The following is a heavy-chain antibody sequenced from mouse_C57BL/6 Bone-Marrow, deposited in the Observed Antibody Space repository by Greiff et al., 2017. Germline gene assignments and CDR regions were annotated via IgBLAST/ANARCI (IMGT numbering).Heavy chain of an antibody. D-gene: IGHD2-3*01. CDR2: IDPSDSYT. CDR1: GYTFTSYW. CDR3: AREGYDGYYFYFDY. J-gene: IGHJ2*01. V-gene: IGHV1-69*01. Sequence: QVQLKQPGAELVMPGASVKLSCKASGYTFTSYWMHWVKQRPGQGLEWIGEIDPSDSYTNYNQKFKGKSTLTVDKSSSTAYMHLSSLTSEDSAVYYCAREGYDGYYFYFDYWGQGTTLTVSS.